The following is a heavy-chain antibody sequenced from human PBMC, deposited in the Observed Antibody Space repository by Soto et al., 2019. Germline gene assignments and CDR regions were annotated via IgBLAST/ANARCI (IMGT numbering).Heavy chain of an antibody. V-gene: IGHV3-66*01. D-gene: IGHD6-19*01. J-gene: IGHJ3*02. Sequence: GGSLRLSCAASGFTFSSYSMNWVRQAPGKGLKWVSAIYSGGGTYYADSVKGRFTISRDNSKNTLYLQMNSLRVEDTAVYYCGGDNRGWPDDFVIWAQAKMVTVSS. CDR1: GFTFSSYS. CDR3: GGDNRGWPDDFVI. CDR2: IYSGGGT.